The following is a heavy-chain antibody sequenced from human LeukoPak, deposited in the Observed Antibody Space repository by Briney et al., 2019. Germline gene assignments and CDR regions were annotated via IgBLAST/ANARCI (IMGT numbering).Heavy chain of an antibody. CDR2: ISYDGSNK. Sequence: GGSLRLSCAASGFTFSSYGMHWVRQAPGKGLEWVAVISYDGSNKYYADSAKGRFTISRDNSKNTLYLQMNSLRAEDTAVYYCAKDVGADYYFDYWGQGTLVTVSS. CDR3: AKDVGADYYFDY. D-gene: IGHD2-15*01. J-gene: IGHJ4*02. V-gene: IGHV3-30*18. CDR1: GFTFSSYG.